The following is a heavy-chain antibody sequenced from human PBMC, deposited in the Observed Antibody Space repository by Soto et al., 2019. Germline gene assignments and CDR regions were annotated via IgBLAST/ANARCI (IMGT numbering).Heavy chain of an antibody. CDR1: GYTFTSYA. V-gene: IGHV1-3*01. D-gene: IGHD3-22*01. CDR2: IDAGNGNT. J-gene: IGHJ4*02. CDR3: ARYYDSSGFDY. Sequence: ASVKVSCKASGYTFTSYAMHWVRQAPGQRLEWMGWIDAGNGNTKYSQKFQGRVTITRDTSASTAYMELSSLRSEDTAVYYCARYYDSSGFDYWGQGTLVTVSS.